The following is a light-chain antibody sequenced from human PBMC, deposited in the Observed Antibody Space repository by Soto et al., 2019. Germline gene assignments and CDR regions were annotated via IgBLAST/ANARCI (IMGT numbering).Light chain of an antibody. J-gene: IGKJ5*01. CDR3: MQSTQLPPT. Sequence: DVVMTQPPLSLSVAPGQPASISCNCIHILLHITGETFLFWYLQKPGQSPQLLIYEVSTRVSGVPDRFSGSGSGTDFTLEISRVETDDVGIYYCMQSTQLPPTFGQGTRLEIK. CDR1: HILLHITGETF. CDR2: EVS. V-gene: IGKV2D-29*02.